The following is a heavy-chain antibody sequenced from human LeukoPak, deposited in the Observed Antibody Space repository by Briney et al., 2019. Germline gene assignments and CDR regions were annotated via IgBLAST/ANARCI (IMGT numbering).Heavy chain of an antibody. Sequence: GESLKISCKGSGYSFTSYWIGWVRQMPGKGLEWMGIIHPGDSDTRYSPSFQGQVTISADKSISTAYLQWSSLKALDTAMYYCARLFRDCSGGSCYPYYFDYWGQGTLVTVSS. CDR1: GYSFTSYW. J-gene: IGHJ4*02. CDR3: ARLFRDCSGGSCYPYYFDY. D-gene: IGHD2-15*01. CDR2: IHPGDSDT. V-gene: IGHV5-51*01.